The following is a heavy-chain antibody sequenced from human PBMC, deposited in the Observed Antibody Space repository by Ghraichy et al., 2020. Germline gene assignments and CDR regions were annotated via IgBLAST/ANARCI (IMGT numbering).Heavy chain of an antibody. CDR2: MIRSSSYI. Sequence: GGSLRLSCVASGFSFASEAMSWVRQAPGKGLEWVSTMIRSSSYIYYADSVKGRYTISRDNSKNMLFLEMNNLRAEDTAVYYCAKGGYDRRDFSAPVDYWGQGTLVTVSS. J-gene: IGHJ4*02. CDR1: GFSFASEA. V-gene: IGHV3-23*01. D-gene: IGHD3-3*01. CDR3: AKGGYDRRDFSAPVDY.